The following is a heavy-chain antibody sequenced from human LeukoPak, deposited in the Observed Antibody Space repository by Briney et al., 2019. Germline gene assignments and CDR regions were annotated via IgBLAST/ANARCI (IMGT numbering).Heavy chain of an antibody. D-gene: IGHD6-6*01. J-gene: IGHJ4*02. V-gene: IGHV1-2*02. CDR3: ARDRRSLAARSLGFDY. CDR2: INPNSGGT. Sequence: ASVKVSCKASGYTFTGYYMHWVRQAPGQGLEWMGWINPNSGGTNYAQKFQGRVTMTRDTSISTAYMKLSRLRSDDTAVYYCARDRRSLAARSLGFDYWGQGTLVTVSS. CDR1: GYTFTGYY.